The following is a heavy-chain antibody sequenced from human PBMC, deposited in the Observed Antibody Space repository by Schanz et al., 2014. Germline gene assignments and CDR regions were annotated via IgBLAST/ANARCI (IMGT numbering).Heavy chain of an antibody. J-gene: IGHJ4*02. CDR1: GFTISSYS. D-gene: IGHD1-1*01. CDR2: ISSSGSYI. Sequence: EVHLVESGGGLVKRGGSLRLSCAASGFTISSYSMNWVRQAPGKGLEWVSSISSSGSYIYYADSVKGRFTISRDNAKNTLYLQMNSLRAGDTAVYYCARGTDWNLHYWGQGALVTVSS. CDR3: ARGTDWNLHY. V-gene: IGHV3-21*01.